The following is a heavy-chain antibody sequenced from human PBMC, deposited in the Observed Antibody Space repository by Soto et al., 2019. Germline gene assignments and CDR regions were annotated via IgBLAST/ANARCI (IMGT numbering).Heavy chain of an antibody. CDR1: GYSFAGYW. CDR3: ARQIYDSDTGPNFQYYFES. CDR2: IDPSDSQT. V-gene: IGHV5-10-1*01. J-gene: IGHJ4*02. D-gene: IGHD3-22*01. Sequence: VESLKISCKGSGYSFAGYWITWVRQKPGKGLEWMGRIDPSDSQTYYSPSFRGHVTISVTKSITTVFLQWSSLRASDTAMYYCARQIYDSDTGPNFQYYFESWGQGTPVTVSS.